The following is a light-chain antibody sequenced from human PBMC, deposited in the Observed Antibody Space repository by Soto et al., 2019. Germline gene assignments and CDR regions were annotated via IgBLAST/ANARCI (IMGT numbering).Light chain of an antibody. CDR1: QSITNY. J-gene: IGKJ2*01. CDR3: QQSDSYPYT. V-gene: IGKV1-39*01. Sequence: DIQMTQSPSSLSVFVGDRVTITCRASQSITNYLNWYQQKPGKAPKLLVYAASSWQSGVPSRFSGNGSGTDFTLTISSLQPEDFASYYCQQSDSYPYTFGQGNTLAIK. CDR2: AAS.